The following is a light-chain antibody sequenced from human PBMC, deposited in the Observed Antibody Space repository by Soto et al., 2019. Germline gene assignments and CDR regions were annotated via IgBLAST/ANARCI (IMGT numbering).Light chain of an antibody. CDR3: SSYVGSNNFV. CDR1: SSDVGGYNY. Sequence: QSALTQPPSASGSPGQSVTISCTGTSSDVGGYNYVSWYQQHPGKAPKLMTYEVSKRPSGVPDRFSGSKSGNTASLTVSGLHAEDEADYYCSSYVGSNNFVFGTGTKLTVL. V-gene: IGLV2-8*01. CDR2: EVS. J-gene: IGLJ1*01.